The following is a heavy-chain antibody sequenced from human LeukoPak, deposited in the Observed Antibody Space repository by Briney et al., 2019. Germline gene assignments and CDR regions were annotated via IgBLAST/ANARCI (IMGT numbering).Heavy chain of an antibody. V-gene: IGHV3-15*01. D-gene: IGHD1-1*01. Sequence: KPGGSLRLSCAASGFTFNNAWMSWVRQAPGKGLEWVGRIKSKIDGGTTDYAAPVKGRFTFSRDDSKNTLYLQMNSLRAEDTAVYYCARDWGTTGTTGWMFDYWGQGTPVTVSS. CDR1: GFTFNNAW. CDR3: ARDWGTTGTTGWMFDY. J-gene: IGHJ4*02. CDR2: IKSKIDGGTT.